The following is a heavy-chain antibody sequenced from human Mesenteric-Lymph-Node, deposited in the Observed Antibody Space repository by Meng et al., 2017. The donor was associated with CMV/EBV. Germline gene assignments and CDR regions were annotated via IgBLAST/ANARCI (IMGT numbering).Heavy chain of an antibody. CDR3: ANYAYQSGRRFDP. Sequence: GGSLRLSCAASGFTFSNFAMTWVRQAPGKGLEWVSVITDTGRKTYYADSVKGRFTVSRDNSENTLYLQMNSLRVEDTAVYYCANYAYQSGRRFDPWGQGTLVTVSS. CDR1: GFTFSNFA. V-gene: IGHV3-23*01. J-gene: IGHJ5*02. CDR2: ITDTGRKT. D-gene: IGHD3-16*01.